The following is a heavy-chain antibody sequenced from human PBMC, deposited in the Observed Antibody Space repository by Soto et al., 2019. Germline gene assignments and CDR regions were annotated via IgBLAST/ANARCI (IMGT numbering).Heavy chain of an antibody. CDR1: GFTFSSYG. CDR3: AKAVGAYDYVWGSYRSFGMDV. CDR2: ISYDGSNK. J-gene: IGHJ6*02. D-gene: IGHD3-16*02. V-gene: IGHV3-30*18. Sequence: GGSLRLSCAASGFTFSSYGMHWVRQAPGKGLEWVAVISYDGSNKYYADSVKGRFTISRDNSKNTLYLQMTSLRAEDTAVYYCAKAVGAYDYVWGSYRSFGMDVWGQGTTVTVSS.